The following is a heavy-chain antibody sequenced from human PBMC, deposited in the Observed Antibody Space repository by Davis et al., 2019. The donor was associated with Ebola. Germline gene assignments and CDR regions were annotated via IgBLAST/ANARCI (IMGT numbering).Heavy chain of an antibody. J-gene: IGHJ6*03. Sequence: PGGSLRLSCTVSGGSISSHYWSWIRQPPGKGLEWIGYIYYSGSTNYNPSLKSRVTISVDTSKNQFSLKLSSVTAADTAVYYCARLGTEYAYYYMDVWGKGTTVTVPS. V-gene: IGHV4-59*08. D-gene: IGHD1-1*01. CDR1: GGSISSHY. CDR3: ARLGTEYAYYYMDV. CDR2: IYYSGST.